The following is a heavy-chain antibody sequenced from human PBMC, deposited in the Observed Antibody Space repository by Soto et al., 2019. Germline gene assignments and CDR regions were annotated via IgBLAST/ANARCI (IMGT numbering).Heavy chain of an antibody. CDR1: GYIFTSYW. CDR3: ARLGAFGVVMEAGFDP. V-gene: IGHV5-51*01. D-gene: IGHD3-3*01. J-gene: IGHJ5*02. Sequence: GESLKISCKGSGYIFTSYWICWVLERPVKGLEWMGIIYPGDSDTRYSPSFQGQVTISADKSISTAYLQWSSLKASDTAMYYCARLGAFGVVMEAGFDPWGQGTLVTVSS. CDR2: IYPGDSDT.